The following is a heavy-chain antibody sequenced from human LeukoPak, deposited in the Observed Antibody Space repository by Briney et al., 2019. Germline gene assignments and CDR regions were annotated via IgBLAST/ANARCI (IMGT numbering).Heavy chain of an antibody. D-gene: IGHD6-19*01. Sequence: GGSLRLSCAASGFTFSSYGMHWVRQAPGKGLEWVSAISKSGDSTYYADSVKGRFTISRDNSKNTIYLQMNSLRVEDTAVYYCAKLSGWTGWFFDYWGQGTVVTVSS. V-gene: IGHV3-23*01. CDR3: AKLSGWTGWFFDY. J-gene: IGHJ4*02. CDR1: GFTFSSYG. CDR2: ISKSGDST.